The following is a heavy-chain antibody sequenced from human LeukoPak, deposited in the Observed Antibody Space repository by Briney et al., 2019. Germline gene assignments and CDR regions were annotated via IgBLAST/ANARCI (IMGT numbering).Heavy chain of an antibody. Sequence: PGGSLRLTCAASGFTFTTSGMQWVRQAPGKGLEWVSGINWNGGSTGYVDSVKGRFTISRDNAKNSLYLQMNSLRAEDTALYYCARGIDDGDNWFDPWGQGTLVTVSS. CDR3: ARGIDDGDNWFDP. CDR2: INWNGGST. V-gene: IGHV3-20*04. D-gene: IGHD1-1*01. J-gene: IGHJ5*02. CDR1: GFTFTTSG.